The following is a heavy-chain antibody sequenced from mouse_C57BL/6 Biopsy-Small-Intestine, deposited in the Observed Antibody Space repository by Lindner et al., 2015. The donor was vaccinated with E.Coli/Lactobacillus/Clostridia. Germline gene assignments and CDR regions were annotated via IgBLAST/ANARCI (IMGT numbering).Heavy chain of an antibody. V-gene: IGHV1-82*01. Sequence: VQLQESGPELVKPGASVKISCRASGYAFSNSWMNWMIQRPGKGLEWIGRIYPGDGNTNYNEKFMGKATLTADKSSSTAYMELRSLTSEDSAVYFCARYETTLGGFDYWGQGTTLTVSS. CDR1: GYAFSNSW. CDR3: ARYETTLGGFDY. J-gene: IGHJ2*01. D-gene: IGHD1-1*01. CDR2: IYPGDGNT.